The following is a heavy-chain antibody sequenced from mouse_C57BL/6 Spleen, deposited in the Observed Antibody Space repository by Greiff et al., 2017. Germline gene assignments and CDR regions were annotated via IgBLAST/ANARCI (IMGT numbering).Heavy chain of an antibody. Sequence: QVQLQQPGAELVMPGASVKLSCKASGYTFTSYWMHWVKQRPGQGLEWIGEIDPSDSYTNYNQKFKGKSTLTVDKSSSTAYMQLSSLTSEDSAVYYCARREYDYIYYAMDYWGQGTSVTVSS. CDR3: ARREYDYIYYAMDY. D-gene: IGHD2-4*01. CDR2: IDPSDSYT. CDR1: GYTFTSYW. J-gene: IGHJ4*01. V-gene: IGHV1-69*01.